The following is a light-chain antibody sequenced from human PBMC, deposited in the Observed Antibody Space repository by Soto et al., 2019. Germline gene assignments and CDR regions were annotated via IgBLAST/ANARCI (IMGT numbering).Light chain of an antibody. CDR3: STWDDSVVKGSIL. CDR1: SGHSSYA. Sequence: QAVVTQSPSASASLGASVRLTCTLSSGHSSYAIAWHQQQPEKGPRFLMRLDNDGSHIKGDGIPDRFSGSSSGAERYLTISSLQSDDEADYYCSTWDDSVVKGSILFGGGTKLTVL. V-gene: IGLV4-69*01. CDR2: LDNDGSH. J-gene: IGLJ3*02.